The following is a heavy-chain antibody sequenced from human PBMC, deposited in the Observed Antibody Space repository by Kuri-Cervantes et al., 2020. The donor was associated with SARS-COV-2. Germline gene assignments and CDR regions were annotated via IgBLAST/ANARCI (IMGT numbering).Heavy chain of an antibody. J-gene: IGHJ6*03. CDR1: GFSLTNYA. V-gene: IGHV3-33*08. D-gene: IGHD3-10*01. Sequence: GGSLRLSCGASGFSLTNYAIHWVRQAPGKGLEWVSVIWYDGKNEYYAGSVKGRFNISRDTSKNTVSLHMNSLRAEDTAMYYCATGAANSYMDVWCRGTTVTVSS. CDR3: ATGAANSYMDV. CDR2: IWYDGKNE.